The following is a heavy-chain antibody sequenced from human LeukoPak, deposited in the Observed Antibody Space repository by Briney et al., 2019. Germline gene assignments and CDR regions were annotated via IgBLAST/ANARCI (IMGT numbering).Heavy chain of an antibody. CDR2: IYPGDSDT. J-gene: IGHJ4*02. CDR3: ARLLPMVRGFTIGGLDY. Sequence: GESLRISCEGSGYSFSTYWIAWVRQMPGKGLEWMGIIYPGDSDTRYSPSFQGQVTISADKSISTAYLQWSSLKASDTAMYYCARLLPMVRGFTIGGLDYWGQGTLVTVSS. CDR1: GYSFSTYW. D-gene: IGHD3-10*01. V-gene: IGHV5-51*01.